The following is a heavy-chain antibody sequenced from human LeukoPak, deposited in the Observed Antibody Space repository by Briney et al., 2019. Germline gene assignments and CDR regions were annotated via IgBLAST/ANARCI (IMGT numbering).Heavy chain of an antibody. CDR2: INHSGST. CDR3: ARFGYPLYYYYMDV. J-gene: IGHJ6*03. D-gene: IGHD3-16*01. V-gene: IGHV4-34*01. Sequence: SETLSLTCAVYGGSFSGYYWSWIRQPPGKGLEWIGEINHSGSTNYNPSLKSRVTISVDTSKNQFSLKLSSVTAADTAVYYCARFGYPLYYYYMDVWGKGTTVTVSS. CDR1: GGSFSGYY.